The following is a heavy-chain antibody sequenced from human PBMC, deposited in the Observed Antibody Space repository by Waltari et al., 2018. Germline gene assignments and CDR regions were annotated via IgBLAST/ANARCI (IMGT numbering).Heavy chain of an antibody. CDR1: GGSISSYY. D-gene: IGHD3-3*01. CDR3: ARALEGFWSGYYRWNWFDP. Sequence: QVQLQESGPGLVKPSETLSLTCTVSGGSISSYYWSWIRQPPGKGLEWIGYIYYSGSTNDNPSLKSRVTISVDTAKNQFSLKLSSVTAADTAVYYCARALEGFWSGYYRWNWFDPWGQGTLVTVSS. CDR2: IYYSGST. J-gene: IGHJ5*02. V-gene: IGHV4-59*01.